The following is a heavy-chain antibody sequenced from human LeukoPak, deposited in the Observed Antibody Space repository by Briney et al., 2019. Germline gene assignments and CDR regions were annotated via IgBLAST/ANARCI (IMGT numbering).Heavy chain of an antibody. Sequence: SETLSLTCTVSGGSISNHYWSWMRQPPGKGLEWIGFIYYSESTNYTPSLKSRVTMSVDTSKNQFSLNLSSVTAADTAVYYCAKSPWFFDFWGRGTLVTVSS. V-gene: IGHV4-59*11. J-gene: IGHJ2*01. CDR1: GGSISNHY. CDR2: IYYSEST. CDR3: AKSPWFFDF.